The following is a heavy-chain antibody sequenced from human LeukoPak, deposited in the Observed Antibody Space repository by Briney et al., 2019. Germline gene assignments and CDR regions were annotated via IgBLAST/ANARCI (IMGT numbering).Heavy chain of an antibody. CDR2: ISGSGGST. Sequence: GGSLRLSCAASGLTFSRFIMNWVRQAPGKGLEWVSAISGSGGSTSYTDSVKGRFTISRDNSKNTVYLQMNSLRAEDTAVYYCAKGTHCGGVCYCYFDYWGQGTLVTVSS. CDR3: AKGTHCGGVCYCYFDY. CDR1: GLTFSRFI. J-gene: IGHJ4*02. D-gene: IGHD2-21*02. V-gene: IGHV3-23*01.